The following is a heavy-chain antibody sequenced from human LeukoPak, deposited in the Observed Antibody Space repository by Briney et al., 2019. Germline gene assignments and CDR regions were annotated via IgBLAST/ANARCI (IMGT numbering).Heavy chain of an antibody. D-gene: IGHD2-2*01. CDR3: ARHPRGYCSSTSCYGRMLAFDI. J-gene: IGHJ3*02. CDR2: IYYSGST. V-gene: IGHV4-39*01. CDR1: GGSISSSSYY. Sequence: PSETLSLTCTVSGGSISSSSYYWGWIRQPPGKGLEWIGSIYYSGSTYYNPSLKSRVTISVDTSKNQFSLKLSSVTAADTAVYYCARHPRGYCSSTSCYGRMLAFDIWGQGTMVTVSS.